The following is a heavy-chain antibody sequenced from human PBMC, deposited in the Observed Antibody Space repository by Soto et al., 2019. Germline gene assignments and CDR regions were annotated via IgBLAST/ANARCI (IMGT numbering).Heavy chain of an antibody. D-gene: IGHD7-27*01. CDR1: GGSISSSSYY. V-gene: IGHV4-39*01. Sequence: PSETLSLTCTVSGGSISSSSYYWGWIRQPPGKGLEWIGSIYYSGSTYYNTSLKSRVTISVDTSKSQFSLKLSSVTAAYTAVYYCARIQDFNWGWGLPAAGYYYGMDVWGQGTTVTVSS. CDR2: IYYSGST. CDR3: ARIQDFNWGWGLPAAGYYYGMDV. J-gene: IGHJ6*02.